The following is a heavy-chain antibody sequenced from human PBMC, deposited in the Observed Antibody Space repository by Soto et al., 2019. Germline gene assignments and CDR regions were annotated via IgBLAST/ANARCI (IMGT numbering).Heavy chain of an antibody. CDR3: ARDIGSGSYYNSTLTVYYMDV. J-gene: IGHJ6*03. D-gene: IGHD3-10*01. CDR2: INPNSGGT. Sequence: QVPLVQSGAEVKKPGASVKVSCKASGYTFTGYYMHWVRQAPGQGLEWMGWINPNSGGTNYAQKFQGWVTMTRDTSISTAYMELSRLRSDDTAVYYCARDIGSGSYYNSTLTVYYMDVWGKGTTVTVSS. V-gene: IGHV1-2*04. CDR1: GYTFTGYY.